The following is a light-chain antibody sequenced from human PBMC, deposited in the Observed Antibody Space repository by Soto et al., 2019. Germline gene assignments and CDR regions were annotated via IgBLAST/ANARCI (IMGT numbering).Light chain of an antibody. CDR1: QSVSSN. V-gene: IGKV3-15*01. Sequence: EIVMTQSPATLSVSPGERATLSCRASQSVSSNLAWYQQKPGQAPRLLIYGASTRATGIPARFSGSGSGTAFTLTISILQSEDFAVYYCQQYNNWPRTFGQGTKLEIK. CDR3: QQYNNWPRT. J-gene: IGKJ2*01. CDR2: GAS.